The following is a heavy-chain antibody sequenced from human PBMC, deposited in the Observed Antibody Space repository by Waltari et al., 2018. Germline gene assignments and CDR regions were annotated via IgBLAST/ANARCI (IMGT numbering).Heavy chain of an antibody. Sequence: DVQLLESGGGLVQPGGSLRLSCAAPGFTLGSHAMTWVRQSPGKGCGWVSAVASTGATYYADSVRGRFTISRDNSKNTVFLQLDRLRVDDTATYFCVKDRGPHDPYNFYYGMNVWGQGTTVTVSS. CDR2: VASTGAT. V-gene: IGHV3-23*01. J-gene: IGHJ6*02. CDR3: VKDRGPHDPYNFYYGMNV. CDR1: GFTLGSHA. D-gene: IGHD1-26*01.